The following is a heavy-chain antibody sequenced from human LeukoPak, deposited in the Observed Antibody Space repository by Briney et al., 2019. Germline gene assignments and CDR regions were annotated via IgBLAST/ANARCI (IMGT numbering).Heavy chain of an antibody. D-gene: IGHD6-19*01. V-gene: IGHV3-30*03. Sequence: GGSLRLSCVASGITFNSHGMHWVRQAPGKELEWVAVIAADGGVKHYADSVKGRFTLSRDNSKNTLYLQMNSLSVEDTAVYYCAREATWGQWYFDHWGQGTPVTVSS. CDR3: AREATWGQWYFDH. CDR2: IAADGGVK. CDR1: GITFNSHG. J-gene: IGHJ4*02.